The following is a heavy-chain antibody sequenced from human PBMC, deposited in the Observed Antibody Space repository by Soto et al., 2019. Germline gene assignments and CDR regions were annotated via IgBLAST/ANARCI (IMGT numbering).Heavy chain of an antibody. CDR1: GYTFTAQY. CDR3: AKGDSSWVSWFDP. Sequence: ASVKVVCKYPGYTFTAQYLHWVRKSPGEGLEWMGWINPTTGATRYAHKFQGRVTMTRDTSMSTAYLEVRSLRPDETAVYYCAKGDSSWVSWFDPWGQGTLLSVTS. J-gene: IGHJ5*02. V-gene: IGHV1-2*07. D-gene: IGHD6-19*01. CDR2: INPTTGAT.